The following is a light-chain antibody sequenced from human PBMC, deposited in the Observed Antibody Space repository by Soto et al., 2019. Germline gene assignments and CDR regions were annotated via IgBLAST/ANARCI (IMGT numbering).Light chain of an antibody. V-gene: IGKV1-5*01. Sequence: DIQMTQSPPTLSASVGDRVTITCRASQNIYNWLAWYQQKPGKAPKLLIYDASRLESGVPSRFSGSGSGTDFTLTISSLQPDDFATYFCQKYDHYFGGGTSGYQT. J-gene: IGKJ4*01. CDR1: QNIYNW. CDR3: QKYDHY. CDR2: DAS.